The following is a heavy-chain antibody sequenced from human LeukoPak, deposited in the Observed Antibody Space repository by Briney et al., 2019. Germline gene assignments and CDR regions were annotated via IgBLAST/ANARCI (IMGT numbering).Heavy chain of an antibody. Sequence: GGSLRLSCAASGFTFSSYEMNWVRQAPGKGLEWVSYISSSGSTIYYADSVKGRFTISRDNAKNSLYLQMNSLRAEDTAVYYCARDQKSRKSVASAVDCWGQGTVVIVSS. CDR3: ARDQKSRKSVASAVDC. CDR1: GFTFSSYE. CDR2: ISSSGSTI. J-gene: IGHJ4*02. D-gene: IGHD5-12*01. V-gene: IGHV3-48*03.